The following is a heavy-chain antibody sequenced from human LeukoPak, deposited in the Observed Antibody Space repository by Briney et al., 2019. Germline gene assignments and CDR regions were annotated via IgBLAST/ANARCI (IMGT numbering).Heavy chain of an antibody. J-gene: IGHJ5*02. CDR2: MSPNNGRT. V-gene: IGHV1-8*01. Sequence: ASVKVSCKASGYTFTTYDINWVRQATGRGLEWLGWMSPNNGRTGYAQKFQGRVTLTRDTSINTAYMELSSLTSEDTAVYYCARNPYGTGHFDPWGQGSLVTVSS. CDR1: GYTFTTYD. D-gene: IGHD2-8*02. CDR3: ARNPYGTGHFDP.